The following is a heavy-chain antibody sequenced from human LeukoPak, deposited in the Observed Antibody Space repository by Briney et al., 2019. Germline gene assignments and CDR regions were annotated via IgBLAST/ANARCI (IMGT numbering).Heavy chain of an antibody. V-gene: IGHV4-31*01. Sequence: PSETLSLTCTVSGGSIGNDGYYWNWLRQHPGRGLEWIAFIYYSGAASYNPSLKSLVTISVDTPTNQFSLKLTSVTAADTAAYFCTRGRYYGFSGDSWGQGTLVTVSS. CDR1: GGSIGNDGYY. J-gene: IGHJ4*02. CDR2: IYYSGAA. CDR3: TRGRYYGFSGDS. D-gene: IGHD3-10*01.